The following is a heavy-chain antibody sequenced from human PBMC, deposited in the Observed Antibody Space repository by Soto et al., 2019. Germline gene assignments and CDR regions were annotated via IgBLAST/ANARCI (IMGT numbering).Heavy chain of an antibody. V-gene: IGHV4-59*11. CDR3: GGASWYWKS. D-gene: IGHD1-1*01. CDR1: GGSINNHY. CDR2: IYYSGTT. Sequence: QVQLQESGPGLVKPSETLSLTCTVSGGSINNHYWSWIRQPPGKGLEWIGYIYYSGTTNYNPSLKGAVHVPVATPKTHFPRTLSSLTAAATAPHSWGGASWYWKSGGEGPLAAFSS. J-gene: IGHJ4*02.